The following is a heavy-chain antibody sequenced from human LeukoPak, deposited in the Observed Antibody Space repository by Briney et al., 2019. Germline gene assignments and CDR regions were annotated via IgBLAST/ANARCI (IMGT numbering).Heavy chain of an antibody. J-gene: IGHJ4*02. Sequence: GGSLRLSCAASAFTFSSYGMHWVRQAPGKGLEWVAFISYDGYNKYYEDSVKGRFTISRDNSKNTLYLQMNRLTAEDTGIYYCAAHGYSSGWYLRDWGQGTLVTVSS. D-gene: IGHD6-19*01. CDR2: ISYDGYNK. CDR1: AFTFSSYG. V-gene: IGHV3-30*03. CDR3: AAHGYSSGWYLRD.